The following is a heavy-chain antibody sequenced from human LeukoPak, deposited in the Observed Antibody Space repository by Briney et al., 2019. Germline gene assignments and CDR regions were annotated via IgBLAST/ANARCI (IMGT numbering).Heavy chain of an antibody. CDR1: GYTFTGYY. CDR3: ARDIYGQYYFDY. J-gene: IGHJ4*02. CDR2: INPNSGGT. D-gene: IGHD2/OR15-2a*01. Sequence: ASVKVSCKASGYTFTGYYMHWVRQAPGQGLEWMGWINPNSGGTNYAQKFQGRVTMTRDTSISTAYMDLSRLRSDDTAVYYCARDIYGQYYFDYWGQGTLVTVSS. V-gene: IGHV1-2*02.